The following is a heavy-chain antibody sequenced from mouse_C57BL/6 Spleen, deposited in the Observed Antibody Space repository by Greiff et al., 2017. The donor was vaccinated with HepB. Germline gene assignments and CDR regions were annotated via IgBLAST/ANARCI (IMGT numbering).Heavy chain of an antibody. CDR3: ARHASPDWYFDV. V-gene: IGHV2-6-1*01. J-gene: IGHJ1*03. Sequence: VKLMESGPGLVAPSQSLSITCTVSGFSLTSYGVHWVRQPPGKSLEWLVVIWSDGSTTYNSALKSRLSISKDNSKSQVFLKMNSLQTDDTAMYYCARHASPDWYFDVWGTGTTVTVSS. CDR1: GFSLTSYG. CDR2: IWSDGST.